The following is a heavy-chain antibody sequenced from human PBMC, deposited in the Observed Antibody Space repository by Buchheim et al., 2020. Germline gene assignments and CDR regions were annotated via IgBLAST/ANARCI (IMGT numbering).Heavy chain of an antibody. CDR2: IYYSGST. V-gene: IGHV4-59*01. J-gene: IGHJ6*02. CDR3: ARGGGYCSGGSCYDFYYYGMDV. D-gene: IGHD2-15*01. CDR1: GGSISSYY. Sequence: QVQLQESGPGLVKPSETLSLTCTVSGGSISSYYWSWIRQPPGKGLEWIGYIYYSGSTNYNPSLKSRVTISVDTSKNQFSLKLSSVTAADTAVYYCARGGGYCSGGSCYDFYYYGMDVWGQGTT.